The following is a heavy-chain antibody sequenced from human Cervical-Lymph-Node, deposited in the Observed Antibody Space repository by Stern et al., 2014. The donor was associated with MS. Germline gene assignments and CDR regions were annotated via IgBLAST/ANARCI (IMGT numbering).Heavy chain of an antibody. CDR2: IADYNVNP. D-gene: IGHD2-15*01. V-gene: IGHV1-18*01. J-gene: IGHJ3*02. CDR1: GYTFTSYG. CDR3: ARGLLGSENAFDI. Sequence: QVQLVQSGAEVKKPGASVKVSCKASGYTFTSYGISWVRQAPGQGLEWMGLIADYNVNPNYAPKLQGRVTMTTDTSTSTAYMELRSMRSDDTAVYYCARGLLGSENAFDIWGQGTMVTVSS.